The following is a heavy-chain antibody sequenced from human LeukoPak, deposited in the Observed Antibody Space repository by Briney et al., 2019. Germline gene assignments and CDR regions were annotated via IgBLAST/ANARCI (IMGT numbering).Heavy chain of an antibody. V-gene: IGHV1-3*01. CDR3: ARDRYSGSYYVN. J-gene: IGHJ4*02. CDR1: GYSFTSYA. Sequence: ASVKVSCKASGYSFTSYAMHWVRQAPGQRLEWMGWINAGNGNTKYSQKLQGRVTMTTDTSTSTAYMELRSLRSDDTAVYYCARDRYSGSYYVNWGQGTLVTVSS. CDR2: INAGNGNT. D-gene: IGHD1-26*01.